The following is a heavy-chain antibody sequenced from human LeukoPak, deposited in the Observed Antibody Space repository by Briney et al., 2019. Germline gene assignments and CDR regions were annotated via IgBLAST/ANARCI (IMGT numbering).Heavy chain of an antibody. Sequence: GIIYPGDSDTRYSPSFQGQVTISADKSISTSYLQWSSLKASDTAMYYCARREMATIGDFDYWGQGTLVTVSS. J-gene: IGHJ4*02. CDR2: IYPGDSDT. D-gene: IGHD5-24*01. V-gene: IGHV5-51*01. CDR3: ARREMATIGDFDY.